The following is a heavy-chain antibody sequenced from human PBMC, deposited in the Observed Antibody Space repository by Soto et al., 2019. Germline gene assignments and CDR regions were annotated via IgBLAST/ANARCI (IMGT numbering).Heavy chain of an antibody. J-gene: IGHJ4*02. Sequence: QVQLQESGPGLVKPSQTLSLSCTVSGASIRSAGYYWSWIRQHPGEGLEWIGFIHYSGSIDYNPSVESRVIISVDTSKNQFSLKMSSVTAADTALYYCARIRDGYNGLYYFAYWGQGALVTVSS. D-gene: IGHD3-10*01. V-gene: IGHV4-31*03. CDR2: IHYSGSI. CDR1: GASIRSAGYY. CDR3: ARIRDGYNGLYYFAY.